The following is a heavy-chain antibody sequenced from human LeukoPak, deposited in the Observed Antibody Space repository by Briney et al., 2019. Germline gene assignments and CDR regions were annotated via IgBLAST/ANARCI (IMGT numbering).Heavy chain of an antibody. Sequence: SETLSPTCTVSGGSISSGDYYWSWIRQPPGKGLEWIGYIYYSGSTYYNPSLKSRVTISVDTSKNQFSLKLSSVTAADTAVYYCARVEVEMATISEPYFDYWGQGTLVTVSS. D-gene: IGHD5-24*01. V-gene: IGHV4-30-4*01. J-gene: IGHJ4*02. CDR3: ARVEVEMATISEPYFDY. CDR2: IYYSGST. CDR1: GGSISSGDYY.